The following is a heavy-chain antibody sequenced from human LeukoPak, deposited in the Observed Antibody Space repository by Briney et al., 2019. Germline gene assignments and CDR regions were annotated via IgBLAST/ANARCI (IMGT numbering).Heavy chain of an antibody. V-gene: IGHV1-18*01. Sequence: GASVKVSCKASGYTFTNYGISWVRQAPGQGLEWMGWISAYNGNTNYAQKLQGRVTMTTDTSTSTAYMELRSLRSDDTAVYYCVSDPWKYQLLSDYYYMDVWGKGTTVTVSS. J-gene: IGHJ6*03. CDR2: ISAYNGNT. CDR3: VSDPWKYQLLSDYYYMDV. CDR1: GYTFTNYG. D-gene: IGHD2-2*01.